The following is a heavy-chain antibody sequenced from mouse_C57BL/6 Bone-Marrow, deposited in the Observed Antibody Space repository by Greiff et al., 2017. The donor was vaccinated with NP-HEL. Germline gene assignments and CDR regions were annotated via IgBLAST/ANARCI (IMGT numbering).Heavy chain of an antibody. CDR2: ISIGCSYT. V-gene: IGHV5-6*01. CDR3: ASPYDYDVAWFAY. D-gene: IGHD2-4*01. Sequence: EVQVVESGGDLVKPGGSLKLSCAASGFTFSSYGMSWVRLSPDKRLEWVATISIGCSYTYYPDSVKGRFTISRNNAKNTLYLQMSSLKSEDTAMYYCASPYDYDVAWFAYWGQGTLVTVSA. CDR1: GFTFSSYG. J-gene: IGHJ3*01.